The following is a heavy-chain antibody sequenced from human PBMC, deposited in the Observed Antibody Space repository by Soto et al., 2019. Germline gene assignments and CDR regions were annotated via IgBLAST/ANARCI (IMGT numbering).Heavy chain of an antibody. D-gene: IGHD3-22*01. Sequence: SETLSLTCAVSGGSISSSNWWSWVRQPPGKGKEWIGKIYHSGVTDYNPSLKSRVTMSVDKSKNQFCLKLNYVTAEDTAVYYCPTLSFYYSDTRHYFYDYWGQGTLVTVSS. V-gene: IGHV4-4*02. CDR1: GGSISSSNW. CDR2: IYHSGVT. CDR3: PTLSFYYSDTRHYFYDY. J-gene: IGHJ4*02.